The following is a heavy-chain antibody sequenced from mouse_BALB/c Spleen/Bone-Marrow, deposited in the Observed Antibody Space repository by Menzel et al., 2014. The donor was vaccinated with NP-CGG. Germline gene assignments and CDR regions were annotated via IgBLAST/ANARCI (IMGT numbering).Heavy chain of an antibody. CDR2: IDSANGNT. V-gene: IGHV14-3*02. CDR1: GFNIKDTY. CDR3: ARYYYGYYFDY. D-gene: IGHD1-1*01. Sequence: VQLKESGAELVKPGASVKLSCTASGFNIKDTYMHWVKQRPEQGLEWIGRIDSANGNTKYDPKFQGKATITADTSSNTAYLQLSSLTSEDTAVYYCARYYYGYYFDYWGQGTTLTVSS. J-gene: IGHJ2*01.